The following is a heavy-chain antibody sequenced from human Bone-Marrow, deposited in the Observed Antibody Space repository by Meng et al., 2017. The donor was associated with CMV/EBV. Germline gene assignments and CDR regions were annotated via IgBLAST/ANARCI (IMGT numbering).Heavy chain of an antibody. V-gene: IGHV4-34*01. CDR3: APGFRSWSGSYSS. CDR1: GAPFSGY. CDR2: ITHSGST. Sequence: QVHLQPWGAGLLKPLETLSLTCGVYGAPFSGYWSWVRQPPGKGLEWIGEITHSGSTNYNVSLKSRVTISIDTSKNQFSLKLSSVTATDTAVYYCAPGFRSWSGSYSSWGQGTLVTVSS. D-gene: IGHD1-26*01. J-gene: IGHJ4*02.